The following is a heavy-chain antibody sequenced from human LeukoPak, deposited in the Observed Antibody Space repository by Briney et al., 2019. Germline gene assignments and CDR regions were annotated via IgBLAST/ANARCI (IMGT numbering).Heavy chain of an antibody. CDR1: GFTVSSNS. J-gene: IGHJ6*02. D-gene: IGHD3-10*01. CDR2: IYSGGNT. CDR3: ARENNFGSGMDV. V-gene: IGHV3-53*01. Sequence: GGSLRLSCAASGFTVSSNSMNWVRQAPGMGLQWVSVIYSGGNTYYADSVKGRFTISRDNSKNTLYLQMNSLRAEDTAVYYCARENNFGSGMDVWGQGTTVTVSS.